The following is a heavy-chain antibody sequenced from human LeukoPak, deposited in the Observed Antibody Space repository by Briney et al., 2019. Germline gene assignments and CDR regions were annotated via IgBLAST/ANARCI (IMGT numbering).Heavy chain of an antibody. CDR2: ISGSGYST. Sequence: PGGSLRLSCAASGFTFSSYAMSWVRQAPGKGLEWVSIISGSGYSTYYADSVKGRFTISRDNSKNTLFPQMNSLRAEDTAVYYCAKATYSSSWNLYFDYWGQGTLVTVSS. J-gene: IGHJ4*02. D-gene: IGHD6-13*01. CDR1: GFTFSSYA. V-gene: IGHV3-23*01. CDR3: AKATYSSSWNLYFDY.